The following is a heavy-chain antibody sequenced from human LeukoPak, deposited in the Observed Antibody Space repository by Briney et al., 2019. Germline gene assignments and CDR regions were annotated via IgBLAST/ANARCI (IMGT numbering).Heavy chain of an antibody. CDR1: GYTLTSYD. Sequence: ASVKVSCKASGYTLTSYDINWVRQATGQGLEWMGWMNPNSGNTGYAQKFQGRVTMTRNTSISTAYMELSSLRSEDTAVYYCAREITYYYGSGSRDFDYWGQGTLVTVSS. D-gene: IGHD3-10*01. V-gene: IGHV1-8*01. CDR3: AREITYYYGSGSRDFDY. CDR2: MNPNSGNT. J-gene: IGHJ4*02.